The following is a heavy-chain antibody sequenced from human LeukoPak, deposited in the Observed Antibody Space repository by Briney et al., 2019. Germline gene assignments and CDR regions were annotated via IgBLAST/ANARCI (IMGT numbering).Heavy chain of an antibody. Sequence: ASVKVSCKASGYTFTGYYMHWVRQAPGQGLEWMGRINPNSGGTNYAQKFQGRVTMTRDTSISTAYMELSRLRSDDTAVYYCATHFMITFGGVIVNDYWGQGTLVPVSS. J-gene: IGHJ4*02. D-gene: IGHD3-16*02. V-gene: IGHV1-2*06. CDR1: GYTFTGYY. CDR3: ATHFMITFGGVIVNDY. CDR2: INPNSGGT.